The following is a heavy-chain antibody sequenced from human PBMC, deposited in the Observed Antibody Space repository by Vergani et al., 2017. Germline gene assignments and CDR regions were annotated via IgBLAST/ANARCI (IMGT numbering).Heavy chain of an antibody. Sequence: EVQLLESGGGLVQPGGSLRLSCAASGFPFSSYAMIWVRQVPGKGPEWVSSISISGDRTYYAESVKSRFTISRDNSKNTLYLQMNSLRAEDTAVYFCAKILERGLEHFYYGMDVWGQGTTVTVSS. CDR1: GFPFSSYA. CDR3: AKILERGLEHFYYGMDV. J-gene: IGHJ6*02. CDR2: ISISGDRT. D-gene: IGHD1-1*01. V-gene: IGHV3-23*01.